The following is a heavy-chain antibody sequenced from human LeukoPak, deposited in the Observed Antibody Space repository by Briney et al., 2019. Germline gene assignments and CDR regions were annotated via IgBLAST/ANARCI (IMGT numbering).Heavy chain of an antibody. V-gene: IGHV3-30*02. CDR2: IRYDGSNK. J-gene: IGHJ6*03. CDR3: AKDSGSYYYMDV. D-gene: IGHD3-10*01. CDR1: GFTFSSYG. Sequence: GGSLRLSCAASGFTFSSYGMHWVRQAPGKGLEWVAFIRYDGSNKYYADSVKGRFTISRDNSKNTLYLQMNSVRAEDTAVYYCAKDSGSYYYMDVWGKGTTVTISS.